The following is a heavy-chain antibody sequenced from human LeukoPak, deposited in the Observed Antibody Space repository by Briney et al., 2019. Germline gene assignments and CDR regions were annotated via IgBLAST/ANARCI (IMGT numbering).Heavy chain of an antibody. D-gene: IGHD3-3*01. CDR3: ARGATIFGVVITTMDV. J-gene: IGHJ6*02. V-gene: IGHV3-7*01. Sequence: GGPLRLSCAASGFTFSSYWMSWVRQAPGKGLEWVAHIKQDGSEKYYVDSVKGRFTISRDNAKNSLYLQMNSLRAEDTAVYYCARGATIFGVVITTMDVWGQGATVTVSS. CDR2: IKQDGSEK. CDR1: GFTFSSYW.